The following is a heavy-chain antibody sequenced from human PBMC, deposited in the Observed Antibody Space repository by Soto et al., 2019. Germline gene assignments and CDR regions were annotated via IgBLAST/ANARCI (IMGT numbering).Heavy chain of an antibody. Sequence: SETLSLTCAVSGGSFTSNNWWTWVRQPPGQGLEWIGEIYRTGSTNYNPSLKSRVTISLDKSENQFSLKVTSLTAADTAVYYCASRDPGTSVDYWGKGTLVTVSS. CDR3: ASRDPGTSVDY. V-gene: IGHV4-4*02. D-gene: IGHD1-7*01. CDR1: GGSFTSNNW. J-gene: IGHJ4*02. CDR2: IYRTGST.